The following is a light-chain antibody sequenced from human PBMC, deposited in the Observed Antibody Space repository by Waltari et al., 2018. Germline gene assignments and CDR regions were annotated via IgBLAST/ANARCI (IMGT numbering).Light chain of an antibody. J-gene: IGLJ2*01. CDR1: STDVGNYKR. V-gene: IGLV2-23*02. Sequence: QSALTQPASVSGSPGQSITISCTGTSTDVGNYKRVPWYQQHPGKAPKLMIYAVSKRPSGVSDRFSGSKSGDTASLTISGLQPEDEADYFCCSYAGSSKGVFGGGTKVTVL. CDR2: AVS. CDR3: CSYAGSSKGV.